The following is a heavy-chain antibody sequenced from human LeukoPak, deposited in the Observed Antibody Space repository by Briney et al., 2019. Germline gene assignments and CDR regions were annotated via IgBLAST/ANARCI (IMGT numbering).Heavy chain of an antibody. Sequence: PGGSLRLSCAASGFTFSIYSLNWVRQAPGKGLEWVSSISTTSSYIYYADSLKGRFTISRDNAKNSLSLQMNSLRAEDTAVYYCARGGWWEPRGINAFDIWGQGTMVTVSS. CDR3: ARGGWWEPRGINAFDI. J-gene: IGHJ3*02. CDR1: GFTFSIYS. D-gene: IGHD1-26*01. CDR2: ISTTSSYI. V-gene: IGHV3-21*01.